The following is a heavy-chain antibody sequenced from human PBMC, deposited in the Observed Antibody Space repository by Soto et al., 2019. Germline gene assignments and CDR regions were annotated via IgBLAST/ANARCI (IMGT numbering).Heavy chain of an antibody. CDR1: GFTFSSYS. CDR3: AGEYDYVWGSPSGYNYFDC. CDR2: ISSSSSTI. Sequence: EVQLVESGGGLVQPGGSLRLSCAASGFTFSSYSMNWVRQAPGKGLEWVSYISSSSSTIYYADSVKGRFTISRDNAKNSLYLQMNSLRDEDTAVYYCAGEYDYVWGSPSGYNYFDCWGQGTLVTVSS. D-gene: IGHD3-16*01. J-gene: IGHJ4*02. V-gene: IGHV3-48*02.